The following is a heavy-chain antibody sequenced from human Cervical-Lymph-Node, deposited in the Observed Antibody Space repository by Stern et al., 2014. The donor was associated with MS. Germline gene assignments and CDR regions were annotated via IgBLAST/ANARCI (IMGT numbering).Heavy chain of an antibody. CDR1: GYTFTSDA. J-gene: IGHJ5*02. D-gene: IGHD6-13*01. Sequence: VQLVQSGAEVKKPGASVKVSCKASGYTFTSDAIHWVRQAPGQRLEWMGRINTANGDTYYSEKVQGRGTFTRDTSANTAYMELFSLTSEDTTVYYCGRGQQSFDPWGQGTLVTVSA. V-gene: IGHV1-3*04. CDR2: INTANGDT. CDR3: GRGQQSFDP.